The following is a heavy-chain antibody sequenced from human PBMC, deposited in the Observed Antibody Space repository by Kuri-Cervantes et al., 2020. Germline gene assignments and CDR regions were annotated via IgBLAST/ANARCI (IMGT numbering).Heavy chain of an antibody. CDR2: ISLDGSNK. CDR3: ARVDSSSWYYYYYGMDV. D-gene: IGHD6-13*01. CDR1: GFTFSSFG. V-gene: IGHV3-30*03. J-gene: IGHJ6*02. Sequence: GGSLRLSCAASGFTFSSFGIHWVRQAPGKGLEWVALISLDGSNKYYVDSVKGRFTISRDNAKNSLYLQMNSLRAEDTAVYYCARVDSSSWYYYYYGMDVWGQGTTVTVSS.